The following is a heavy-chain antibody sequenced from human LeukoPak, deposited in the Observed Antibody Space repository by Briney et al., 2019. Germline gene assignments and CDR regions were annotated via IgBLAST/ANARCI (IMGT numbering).Heavy chain of an antibody. J-gene: IGHJ5*02. CDR1: GFKLGNHP. D-gene: IGHD6-19*01. CDR3: ARDLRRRIAVPGAPLDL. Sequence: GGSLRLFCAASGFKLGNHPVHWVRKTPGRGLEWLAVISDEGDRDTYGRSVKGRLTSSRNNTNNTLYFRVHSVIPDDTAIYYCARDLRRRIAVPGAPLDLWGQGTLVTVSS. V-gene: IGHV3-30*04. CDR2: ISDEGDRD.